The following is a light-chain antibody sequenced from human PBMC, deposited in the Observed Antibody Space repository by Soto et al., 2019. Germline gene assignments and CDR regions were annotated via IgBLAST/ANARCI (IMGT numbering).Light chain of an antibody. V-gene: IGLV2-23*01. J-gene: IGLJ2*01. CDR1: SSDVGGYDL. CDR2: EGS. Sequence: QSALTQPASVSGSPGQSITISCTGTSSDVGGYDLVSWHQQHPGKAPKLIIYEGSKRPSGVSHRFSGSKSGNTASLTISGLQAEDEADYHCCSYAGYSTLVFGGGTKLTVL. CDR3: CSYAGYSTLV.